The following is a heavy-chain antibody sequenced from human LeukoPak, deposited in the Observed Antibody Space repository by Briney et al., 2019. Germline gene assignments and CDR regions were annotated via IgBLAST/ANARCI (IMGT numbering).Heavy chain of an antibody. Sequence: SETLSLTCAVYGGSFSGYYWSWIRQPPGKGLEWIGEIYHSGSTNYNPSLKSRVTISVDKSKNQFSLKLSSVTAADTAVYYCARLTGSSWSTDYWGQGTLVTVSS. CDR3: ARLTGSSWSTDY. V-gene: IGHV4-34*01. CDR1: GGSFSGYY. CDR2: IYHSGST. J-gene: IGHJ4*02. D-gene: IGHD6-13*01.